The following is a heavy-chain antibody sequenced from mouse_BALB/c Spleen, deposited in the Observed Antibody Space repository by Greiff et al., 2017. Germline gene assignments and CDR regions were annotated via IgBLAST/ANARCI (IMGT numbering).Heavy chain of an antibody. J-gene: IGHJ2*01. V-gene: IGHV1S29*02. Sequence: VQLKESGPELVKPGASVKMSCKASGYTFTDYVISWVKQRTGQGLEWIGYIYPYNGGTGYNQKFKSKATLTVDNSSSTAYMELRSLTSEDSAVYYCARDGYDVYFDYWGQGTTLTVSS. CDR3: ARDGYDVYFDY. D-gene: IGHD2-2*01. CDR2: IYPYNGGT. CDR1: GYTFTDYV.